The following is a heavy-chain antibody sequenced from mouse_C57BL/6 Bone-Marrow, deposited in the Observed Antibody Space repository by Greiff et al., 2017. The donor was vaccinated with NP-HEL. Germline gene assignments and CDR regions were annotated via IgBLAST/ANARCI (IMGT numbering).Heavy chain of an antibody. J-gene: IGHJ1*03. Sequence: QVQLQQSGAELARPGASVKLSCKASGYTFTSYGISWVKQRTGQGLEWIGEIYPRSGNTYYNEKFKGKATLTADKSSSTAYMELRSLTSEDSAVYFCARGRTNWCTGYFDVWGTGTTVTVSS. V-gene: IGHV1-81*01. CDR3: ARGRTNWCTGYFDV. D-gene: IGHD4-1*01. CDR2: IYPRSGNT. CDR1: GYTFTSYG.